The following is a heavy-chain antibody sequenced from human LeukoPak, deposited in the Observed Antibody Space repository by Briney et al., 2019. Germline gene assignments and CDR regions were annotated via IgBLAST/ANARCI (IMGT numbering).Heavy chain of an antibody. V-gene: IGHV4-34*01. Sequence: SETLSLTCAVYGGSFSGYYWSWIRQPPGKGLEWIGEINHSGSTNYNPSLKSRVTISVDTSKNQFSLKLSSVTAADTAVYYCAGDAYCTNGVCYSDYYYGMDVWGQGTTVTVSS. CDR1: GGSFSGYY. J-gene: IGHJ6*02. CDR2: INHSGST. CDR3: AGDAYCTNGVCYSDYYYGMDV. D-gene: IGHD2-8*01.